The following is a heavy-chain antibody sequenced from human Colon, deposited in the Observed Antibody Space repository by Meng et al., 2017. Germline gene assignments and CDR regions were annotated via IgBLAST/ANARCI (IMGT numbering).Heavy chain of an antibody. V-gene: IGHV4-30-4*01. J-gene: IGHJ5*02. Sequence: GRLQESGPGLVQPSQTLSLTRTVSGGSISSGDYYWSWIRQPPGKGLEWIGYIYYSGSTYSNASLKSRVTISIDRSKNQFSLKLSSVTAADTAVYYCARDRKHYGERGWFDPWGQGTLVTVSS. CDR2: IYYSGST. CDR3: ARDRKHYGERGWFDP. CDR1: GGSISSGDYY. D-gene: IGHD4-17*01.